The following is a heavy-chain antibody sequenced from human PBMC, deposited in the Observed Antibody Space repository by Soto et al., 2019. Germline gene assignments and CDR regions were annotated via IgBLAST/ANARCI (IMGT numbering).Heavy chain of an antibody. CDR2: ISAYNGNT. CDR3: ARVSLTYNWKSPYYYYYYMDV. CDR1: GYTFTSYG. J-gene: IGHJ6*03. Sequence: QVQLVQSGAEVKKPGASVKVSCKASGYTFTSYGISWVRQAPGQGLEWMGWISAYNGNTNYAQKLQGRVTMTTDTSTSPAYMELRSLRSDDTAVYYCARVSLTYNWKSPYYYYYYMDVWGKGTTVTVSS. V-gene: IGHV1-18*01. D-gene: IGHD1-20*01.